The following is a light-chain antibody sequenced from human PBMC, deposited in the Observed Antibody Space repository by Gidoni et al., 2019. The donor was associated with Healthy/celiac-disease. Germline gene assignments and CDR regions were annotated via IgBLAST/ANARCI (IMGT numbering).Light chain of an antibody. CDR2: AAS. Sequence: DIQLTQSPSFLSASVGDRVTIPCRAPKLLIYAASTLQSGVPSRFSGSGSGTEFTLTISSPQPEDFATYYCQQLNSYHRTFGQGTKVEIK. J-gene: IGKJ1*01. V-gene: IGKV1-9*01. CDR3: QQLNSYHRT.